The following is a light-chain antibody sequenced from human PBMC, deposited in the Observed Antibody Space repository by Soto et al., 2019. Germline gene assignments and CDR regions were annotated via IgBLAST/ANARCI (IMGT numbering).Light chain of an antibody. J-gene: IGLJ1*01. Sequence: QSVLTQPASVSGSPGQSITISCTGTSSNVGSYKLVYWYQQHPGKAPKLMIFEVNKRPSGVSNRFSGSKSGNPASLTISGLKVEDEADYYCCSSGGSPTYVFGTGTKLTVL. CDR3: CSSGGSPTYV. CDR2: EVN. V-gene: IGLV2-23*02. CDR1: SSNVGSYKL.